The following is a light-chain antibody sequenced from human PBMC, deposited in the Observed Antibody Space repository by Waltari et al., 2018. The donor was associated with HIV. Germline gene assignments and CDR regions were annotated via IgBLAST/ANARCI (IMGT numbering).Light chain of an antibody. CDR3: QQYGSSAPLT. CDR2: GTS. J-gene: IGKJ4*01. CDR1: QSVSSSP. V-gene: IGKV3-20*01. Sequence: EIVLPKSPGALSLSPGERATLSCRASQSVSSSPLAWYQQRPGQAPRLLVYGTSSRATGIPDRFSGSGSGTDFTLTISRLEPEDFAVYYCQQYGSSAPLTFGGGTKVEIK.